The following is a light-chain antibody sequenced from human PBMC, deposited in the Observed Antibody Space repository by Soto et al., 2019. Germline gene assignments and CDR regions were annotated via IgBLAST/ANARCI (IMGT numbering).Light chain of an antibody. CDR2: DAS. CDR3: QQRSNWPPAWT. Sequence: EFVFTQSPCTVSLSPGERATLSCRASHTVRNNYLAWYQQKPGQAPRLLIYDASNRATGIPARFSGSGSGTDFTLTISSLEPEDFAVYYCQQRSNWPPAWTFGQGTKVDIK. V-gene: IGKV3-11*01. J-gene: IGKJ1*01. CDR1: HTVRNNY.